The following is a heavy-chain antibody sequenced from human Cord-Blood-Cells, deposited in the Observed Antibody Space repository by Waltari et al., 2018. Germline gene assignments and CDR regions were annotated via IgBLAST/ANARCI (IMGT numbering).Heavy chain of an antibody. D-gene: IGHD1-1*01. CDR1: GYTLTEST. CDR3: ATRAWYNWNYDYGMDV. V-gene: IGHV1-24*01. Sequence: QVKLVQSGAEVKKPGASVKFSCKVSGYTLTESTMPWALPLHGKGLEWMGGFDPKDGETIYALKFQGRVTMTEDTSTDTAYMKLSSLRSEDTAVYYCATRAWYNWNYDYGMDVWGQGTTVTVSS. J-gene: IGHJ6*02. CDR2: FDPKDGET.